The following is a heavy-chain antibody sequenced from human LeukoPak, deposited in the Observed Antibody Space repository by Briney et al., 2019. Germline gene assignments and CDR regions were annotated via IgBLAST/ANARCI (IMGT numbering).Heavy chain of an antibody. D-gene: IGHD1-26*01. J-gene: IGHJ1*01. CDR1: GFTFSTYA. V-gene: IGHV3-30-3*01. CDR2: ISYDGSNN. CDR3: ARGRGSYLLRDAEYFQY. Sequence: GRSLRLSCAASGFTFSTYAMHWVRQAPGKGLEWVAIISYDGSNNFYADSVKGRFTISRDNSKNTLHLQMNSLRAEDTAVYYCARGRGSYLLRDAEYFQYWGRGTLVTVSS.